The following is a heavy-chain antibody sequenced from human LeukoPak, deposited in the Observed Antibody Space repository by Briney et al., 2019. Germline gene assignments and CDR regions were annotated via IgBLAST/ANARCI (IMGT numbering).Heavy chain of an antibody. CDR3: ARGTTPGAFDI. D-gene: IGHD4-11*01. CDR1: GGSFSDYY. V-gene: IGHV4-59*01. Sequence: SETLSLTCAVYGGSFSDYYWSWIRRPPGKGLEWIGYIYYSGSTNYNPSLKSRVTISVDTSKNQFSLKLSSVTAADTAVYYCARGTTPGAFDIWGQGTMVTVSS. J-gene: IGHJ3*02. CDR2: IYYSGST.